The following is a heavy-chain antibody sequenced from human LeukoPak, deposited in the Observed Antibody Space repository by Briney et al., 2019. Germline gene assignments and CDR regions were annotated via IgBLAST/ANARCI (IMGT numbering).Heavy chain of an antibody. J-gene: IGHJ6*04. CDR2: INHSGNT. CDR1: GGSFSGYY. CDR3: ATRRGRYGMDV. V-gene: IGHV4-34*01. Sequence: SETLSLTCAVYGGSFSGYYWSWIRQPPGKGLEWIGEINHSGNTNYNPSLKSRVTISVDTSRSQFSLKLSPVTAADTAVYYCATRRGRYGMDVWGKGTTVTVSS.